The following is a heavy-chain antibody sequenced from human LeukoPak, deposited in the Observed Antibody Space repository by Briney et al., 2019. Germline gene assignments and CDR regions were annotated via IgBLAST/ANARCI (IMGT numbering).Heavy chain of an antibody. V-gene: IGHV5-51*01. CDR2: IYPGDSDT. Sequence: GASLQISCKGSGYSFTSYWIGWVRQMPGKGLEWMGIIYPGDSDTRYSPSFQGQVTISADKSISTAYLQWSSLKASDSAMYYCATNTMFRGIHAFDIWGQGTMVTVSS. D-gene: IGHD3-10*01. CDR1: GYSFTSYW. CDR3: ATNTMFRGIHAFDI. J-gene: IGHJ3*02.